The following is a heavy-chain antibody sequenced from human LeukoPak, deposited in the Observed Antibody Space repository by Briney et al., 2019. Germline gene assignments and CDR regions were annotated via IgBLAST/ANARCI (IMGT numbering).Heavy chain of an antibody. Sequence: GGSLRLSCAASGFIVSSSYMGWVRQAPGKGLEWVSVIHSGGNTYYADSVKGRFTISRDNSKNTLYLQMNSLRAEDTAVYYCARDLNSGGSFWGQGTLVTVSS. CDR2: IHSGGNT. V-gene: IGHV3-53*01. CDR1: GFIVSSSY. J-gene: IGHJ4*02. D-gene: IGHD2-15*01. CDR3: ARDLNSGGSF.